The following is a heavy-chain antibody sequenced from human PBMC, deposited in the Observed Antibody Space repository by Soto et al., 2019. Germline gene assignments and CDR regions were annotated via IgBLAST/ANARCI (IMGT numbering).Heavy chain of an antibody. CDR1: GFTFSSYS. Sequence: GGSLRLSCAASGFTFSSYSMNWVRQAPGKGLEWVSYISSSSSTIYYADSVKGRFTISRDNAKNSLYLQMNSLRDEDTAVYYCARGADSSGYYHYAFDIWGQGTMVTVSS. CDR3: ARGADSSGYYHYAFDI. J-gene: IGHJ3*02. CDR2: ISSSSSTI. D-gene: IGHD3-22*01. V-gene: IGHV3-48*02.